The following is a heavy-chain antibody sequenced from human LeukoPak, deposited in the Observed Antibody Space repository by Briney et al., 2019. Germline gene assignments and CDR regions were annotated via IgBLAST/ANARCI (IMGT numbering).Heavy chain of an antibody. Sequence: ASVKVSCKASGYTFTAYHMHWVRQAPGQGLEWMGWISPNSGDTGFAQKFQGRVTMTRDTSISTAYLELSRLRSDDTAVYYCVRSGYNWGFDYWGQGTTVTVSS. V-gene: IGHV1-2*02. D-gene: IGHD1-1*01. CDR2: ISPNSGDT. CDR1: GYTFTAYH. CDR3: VRSGYNWGFDY. J-gene: IGHJ4*03.